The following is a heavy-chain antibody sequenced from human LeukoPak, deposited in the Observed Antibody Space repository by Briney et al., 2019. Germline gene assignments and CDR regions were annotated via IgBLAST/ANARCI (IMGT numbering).Heavy chain of an antibody. D-gene: IGHD5-18*01. Sequence: PSETLSLTCTVSGYSISSGYYWGWIRQPPGKSLELIGTIYHSGSTNYNPSLKIRVTISVDKSKNQFSLKLSSVTAADTAVYYCARDSGYSYSFDYWGQGTLVTVSS. CDR1: GYSISSGYY. V-gene: IGHV4-38-2*02. CDR3: ARDSGYSYSFDY. J-gene: IGHJ4*02. CDR2: IYHSGST.